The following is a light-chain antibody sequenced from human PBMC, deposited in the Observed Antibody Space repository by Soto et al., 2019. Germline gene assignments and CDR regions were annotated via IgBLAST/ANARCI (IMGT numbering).Light chain of an antibody. CDR1: QTISTW. CDR2: DAS. CDR3: QQYKSYSPWT. Sequence: DIQVTQSPPTLSASVGDRVTITCRASQTISTWMALYQQKPGKAPKLLVYDASTLQSGVASRFSGSGSGTEFTLIISGLQPDDSATYYCQQYKSYSPWTFGQGTKVDI. J-gene: IGKJ1*01. V-gene: IGKV1-5*01.